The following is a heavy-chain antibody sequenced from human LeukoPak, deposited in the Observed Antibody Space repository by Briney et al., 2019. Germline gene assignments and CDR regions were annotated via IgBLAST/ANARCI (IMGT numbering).Heavy chain of an antibody. CDR3: AKDQYYYGSGTPFY. Sequence: PGGSLRLSCEASGFTFSTYGMHWVRQAPGKGLEWVAFIRYDGSNKYYADSVKGRFTISRDNSKNTLYLQMNSLRAEDTAVYYCAKDQYYYGSGTPFYWGQGTLVTVSS. D-gene: IGHD3-10*01. J-gene: IGHJ4*02. CDR1: GFTFSTYG. CDR2: IRYDGSNK. V-gene: IGHV3-30*02.